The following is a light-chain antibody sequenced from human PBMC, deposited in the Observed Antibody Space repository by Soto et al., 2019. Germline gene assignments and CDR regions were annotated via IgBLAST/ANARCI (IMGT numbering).Light chain of an antibody. CDR3: SSYTSSPLSYV. J-gene: IGLJ1*01. V-gene: IGLV2-14*01. CDR1: SSDAGGYNY. CDR2: GVT. Sequence: QSALTQPASVSASPGQSITISCTGTSSDAGGYNYVSWYQQHPGKVPKLIIYGVTNRPSGVSNRFSGSKSGNTASRTISGLQAEDEADYYCSSYTSSPLSYVFGTGTKVTVL.